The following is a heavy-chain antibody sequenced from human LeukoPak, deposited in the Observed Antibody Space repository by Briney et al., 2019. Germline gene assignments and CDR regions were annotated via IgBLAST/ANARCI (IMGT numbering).Heavy chain of an antibody. V-gene: IGHV3-21*01. D-gene: IGHD3-22*01. J-gene: IGHJ4*02. Sequence: GGSLRLSCAASGFTFSSYSVNWVRQAPGKGLEWVSSISSSSYIYYADSVKGRFTISRDNAKNSLYPQMNSLRAEDTAVYYCARGPSLYYYDSSGYPYYFDYWGQGTLVTVSS. CDR2: ISSSSYI. CDR3: ARGPSLYYYDSSGYPYYFDY. CDR1: GFTFSSYS.